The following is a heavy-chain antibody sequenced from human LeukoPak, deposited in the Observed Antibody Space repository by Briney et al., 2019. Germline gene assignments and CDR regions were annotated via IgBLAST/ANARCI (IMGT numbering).Heavy chain of an antibody. J-gene: IGHJ6*02. CDR1: GGSISSYY. D-gene: IGHD3-3*01. Sequence: SETLSLTCTVSGGSISSYYWSWIRQPPGKGLEWIGYIYYSGSTNYNPSLKSRVTISVDTSKNQFSLKLSSVTAADTAVYYCARAGYDFWSGYLDYCYYGMDVWGQGTTVTVSS. V-gene: IGHV4-59*01. CDR2: IYYSGST. CDR3: ARAGYDFWSGYLDYCYYGMDV.